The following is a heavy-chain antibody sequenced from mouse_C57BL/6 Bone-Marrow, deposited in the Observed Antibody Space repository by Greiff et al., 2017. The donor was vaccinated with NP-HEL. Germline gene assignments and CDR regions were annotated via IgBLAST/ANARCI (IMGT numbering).Heavy chain of an antibody. CDR1: GYTFTSYW. D-gene: IGHD1-1*01. J-gene: IGHJ4*01. CDR2: IDPNSGGT. V-gene: IGHV1-72*01. CDR3: ARSPYYYGSWYYAMDY. Sequence: QQSCKASGYTFTSYWMHWVKQRPGRGLEWIGRIDPNSGGTKYNEKFKSKATLTVDKPSSTAYMQLSSLTSEDSAVYYCARSPYYYGSWYYAMDYWGQGTSVTVSS.